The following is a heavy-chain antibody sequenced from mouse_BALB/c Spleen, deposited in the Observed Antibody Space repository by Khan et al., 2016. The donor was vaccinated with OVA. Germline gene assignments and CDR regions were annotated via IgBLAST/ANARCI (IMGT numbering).Heavy chain of an antibody. D-gene: IGHD1-1*01. CDR3: SRGLNDDGSWFAD. Sequence: QIQLVQSGPELTKPGETVKISCKASGYTFTNYGMNWVKQAPGKALKWMGWINTYTGEPTYADDFKGRFAFSLETSDSTAYLQINNLKNEDKSTDFCSRGLNDDGSWFADWGQGTLVTVSA. CDR1: GYTFTNYG. CDR2: INTYTGEP. J-gene: IGHJ3*01. V-gene: IGHV9-1*02.